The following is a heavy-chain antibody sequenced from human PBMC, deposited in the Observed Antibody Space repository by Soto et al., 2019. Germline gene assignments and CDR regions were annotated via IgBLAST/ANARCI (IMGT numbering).Heavy chain of an antibody. CDR1: GFTFNSFG. V-gene: IGHV3-33*01. Sequence: GGSLRLSCAASGFTFNSFGMHWVRQAPGKGLEWVAIIWYDGSNKYYRDSVKGRFTISRDISKNTLYLEMNRLRAEDTAVYHCARGPTRGSSGSKTRTGYYHYGLDVWGQGTTVTVSS. CDR2: IWYDGSNK. J-gene: IGHJ6*02. CDR3: ARGPTRGSSGSKTRTGYYHYGLDV. D-gene: IGHD3-22*01.